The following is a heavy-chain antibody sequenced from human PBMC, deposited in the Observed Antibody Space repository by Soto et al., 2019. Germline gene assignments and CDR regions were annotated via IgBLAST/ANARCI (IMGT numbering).Heavy chain of an antibody. Sequence: EVQLVESGGGLVQPGGSLRLSLAASGGTVSSNYMSWVRQAPGKGLEWVSVIYSGGSTYYADSVKGRFTISRDNSKNTLYLQMNSVRAEDTAVYYCARHGYNYGGGYFDYWGQGTLVTVSS. V-gene: IGHV3-66*04. D-gene: IGHD5-18*01. CDR2: IYSGGST. J-gene: IGHJ4*02. CDR1: GGTVSSNY. CDR3: ARHGYNYGGGYFDY.